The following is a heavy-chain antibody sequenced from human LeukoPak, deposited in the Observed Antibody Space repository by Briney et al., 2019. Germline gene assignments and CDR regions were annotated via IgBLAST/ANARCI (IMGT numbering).Heavy chain of an antibody. V-gene: IGHV4-39*01. J-gene: IGHJ4*02. CDR1: GGSISSSDYY. CDR3: ARRTSNPVGAIDY. D-gene: IGHD1-26*01. Sequence: ASETLSLTCTVSGGSISSSDYYWGWIRQPPEKGLEWIGAISSSGSTHYNPSLKSRVTISVDSSKNQFSLKLSSVTAADTAVYYCARRTSNPVGAIDYWGQGTLVTVSS. CDR2: ISSSGST.